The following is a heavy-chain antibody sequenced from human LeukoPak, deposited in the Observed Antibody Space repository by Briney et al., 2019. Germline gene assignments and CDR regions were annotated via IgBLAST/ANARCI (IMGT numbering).Heavy chain of an antibody. CDR3: ANSNYPGDFCPES. CDR1: GFTFSFYA. CDR2: VSGIGSFT. D-gene: IGHD4-17*01. J-gene: IGHJ4*02. Sequence: GGSLRLSCAASGFTFSFYAMNWVRQTPGKGLEWVSSVSGIGSFTYYADSVKGRFTISRDNSKNTVYLQTNRLRVDDTAVYYCANSNYPGDFCPESRGQGTRVTVSS. V-gene: IGHV3-23*01.